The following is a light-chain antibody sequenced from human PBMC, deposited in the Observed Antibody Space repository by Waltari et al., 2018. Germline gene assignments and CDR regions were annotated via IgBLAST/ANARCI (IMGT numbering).Light chain of an antibody. Sequence: EIVMTQSPAVLSVSPGQRATLSCRASETVPSHLAWYQQQPGQAPRLLIYDVSARAAGIPARFSGSGSATEFTLTVTSLQSEDCAVYYCQQYYEWQTFGPGTKVEIK. J-gene: IGKJ1*01. V-gene: IGKV3D-15*01. CDR3: QQYYEWQT. CDR1: ETVPSH. CDR2: DVS.